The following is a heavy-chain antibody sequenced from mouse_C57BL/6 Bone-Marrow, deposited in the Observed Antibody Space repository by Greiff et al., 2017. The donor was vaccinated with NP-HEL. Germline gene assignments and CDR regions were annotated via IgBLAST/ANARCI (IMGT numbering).Heavy chain of an antibody. J-gene: IGHJ2*01. D-gene: IGHD1-1*01. CDR2: IYPRSGNT. CDR1: GYTFTSYG. Sequence: QVQLQQSGAELARPGASVKLSCKASGYTFTSYGISWVKQRTGQGLEWIGEIYPRSGNTYYNEKFKGKATLTADKSSSTAYMELRSLTSEDSAVYFCARYYGSSHCFDYWGQGTTLTVSS. V-gene: IGHV1-81*01. CDR3: ARYYGSSHCFDY.